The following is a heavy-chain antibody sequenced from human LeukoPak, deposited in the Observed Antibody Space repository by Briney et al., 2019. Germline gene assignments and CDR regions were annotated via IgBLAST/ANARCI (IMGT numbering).Heavy chain of an antibody. J-gene: IGHJ6*02. V-gene: IGHV3-7*04. D-gene: IGHD3-10*01. CDR3: ERAPITMVRGVIIYYYGMDV. CDR1: GFTFSSFW. Sequence: GGSLRLSCTASGFTFSSFWMSWVRQAPGKGLEWVSNIKQDGSEKYYVDSVKGRFTISRDNAKNSLYLQMNSLRAEDTAVYYCERAPITMVRGVIIYYYGMDVWGQGTTVTVSS. CDR2: IKQDGSEK.